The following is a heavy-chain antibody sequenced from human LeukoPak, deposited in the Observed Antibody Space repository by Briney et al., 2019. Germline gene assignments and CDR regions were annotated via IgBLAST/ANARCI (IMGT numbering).Heavy chain of an antibody. J-gene: IGHJ4*02. Sequence: SVKVSCKASGGTFSSYAISWVRQAPGQGLEWMGRIIPILGTANYAQKFQGRVTITADKSTSTAYMELSSLRSEDTAVYYCAREQSGSYYGYFDYWGQGTLVTVSS. CDR3: AREQSGSYYGYFDY. V-gene: IGHV1-69*04. CDR1: GGTFSSYA. D-gene: IGHD1-26*01. CDR2: IIPILGTA.